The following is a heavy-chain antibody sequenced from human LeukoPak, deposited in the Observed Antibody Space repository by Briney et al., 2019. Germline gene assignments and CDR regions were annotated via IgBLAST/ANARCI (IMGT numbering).Heavy chain of an antibody. CDR2: INPNSGGT. V-gene: IGHV1-2*04. D-gene: IGHD3-10*01. J-gene: IGHJ6*02. Sequence: ASVKVSCKASGYTFTGYYMHWVRQAPGQGLEWMGWINPNSGGTNYAQKFQGWVTMTMDTSISTAYMELSRLRSDDTAVYYCARDQITMVLGGMDVWGQGTTVTVSS. CDR1: GYTFTGYY. CDR3: ARDQITMVLGGMDV.